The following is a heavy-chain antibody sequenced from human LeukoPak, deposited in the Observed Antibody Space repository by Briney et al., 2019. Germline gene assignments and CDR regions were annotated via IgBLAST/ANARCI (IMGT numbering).Heavy chain of an antibody. CDR3: AKSERDTAMVLYYFDY. CDR2: ISASGGTT. V-gene: IGHV3-23*01. CDR1: GFTFSSYA. J-gene: IGHJ4*02. D-gene: IGHD5-18*01. Sequence: GGSLRLSCAASGFTFSSYAMSWVRQAPGEGLEWVSAISASGGTTYYADSVKGRFTISRDNSKNTLYLQMNSLRAEDTAVYYCAKSERDTAMVLYYFDYWGQGTLVTVSS.